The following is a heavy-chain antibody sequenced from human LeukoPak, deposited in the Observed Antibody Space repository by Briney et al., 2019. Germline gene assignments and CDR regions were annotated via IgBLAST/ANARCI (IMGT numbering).Heavy chain of an antibody. CDR3: AKDKNEYSSSWYGVSY. CDR2: ICGSGGST. J-gene: IGHJ4*02. D-gene: IGHD6-13*01. V-gene: IGHV3-23*01. CDR1: VFTFSSYA. Sequence: GGSLRLSCAASVFTFSSYAMRGVRQAPGKGREWVLAICGSGGSTYYADSVKDWFSISRDNSKHTLYLQMNSLIAEDTAVYYCAKDKNEYSSSWYGVSYWGQGTLVTVSS.